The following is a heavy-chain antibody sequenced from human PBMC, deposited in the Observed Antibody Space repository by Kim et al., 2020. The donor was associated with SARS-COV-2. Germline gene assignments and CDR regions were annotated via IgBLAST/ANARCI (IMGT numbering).Heavy chain of an antibody. V-gene: IGHV3-72*01. CDR3: ARDRDSSSWYVFFDY. CDR2: TRNKANSYTT. Sequence: GGSLRLSCAASGFTFSDHYMDWVRQAPGKGLEWVGRTRNKANSYTTEYAASVKGRFTISRDDSKNSLYLQMNSLKTEDTAVYYCARDRDSSSWYVFFDYWGQGTLVTVSS. D-gene: IGHD6-13*01. CDR1: GFTFSDHY. J-gene: IGHJ4*02.